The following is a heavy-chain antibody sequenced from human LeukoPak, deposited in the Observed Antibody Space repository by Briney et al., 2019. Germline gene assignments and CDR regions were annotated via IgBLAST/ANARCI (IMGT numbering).Heavy chain of an antibody. CDR3: ARSGNSWSYFDY. D-gene: IGHD6-13*01. V-gene: IGHV3-74*01. J-gene: IGHJ4*02. CDR2: ITSDGGTT. Sequence: GGSLRLSCAASGFTFSSYWMHWVRQAPGKGLVWVSHITSDGGTTNYADSVKGRFTISRDNAQNTLYLQMISLRAEDTAVYYCARSGNSWSYFDYWGQGTLVTVSS. CDR1: GFTFSSYW.